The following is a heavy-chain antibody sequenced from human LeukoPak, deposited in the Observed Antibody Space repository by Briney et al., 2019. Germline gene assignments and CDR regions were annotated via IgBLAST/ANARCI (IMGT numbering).Heavy chain of an antibody. CDR3: AKTVAGISAEYFQH. V-gene: IGHV3-23*01. CDR2: ISDSGDNT. J-gene: IGHJ1*01. Sequence: GGSLGLSCAASGFTFSSYWMSWVRQAPGKGLEWVSAISDSGDNTYYADSVKGRFSISRENSKNTLYLRMNSLRADDTAVYYCAKTVAGISAEYFQHWGQGTLVTVSS. D-gene: IGHD6-19*01. CDR1: GFTFSSYW.